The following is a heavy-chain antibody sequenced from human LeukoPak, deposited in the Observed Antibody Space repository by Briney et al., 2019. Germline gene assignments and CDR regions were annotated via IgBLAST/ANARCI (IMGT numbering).Heavy chain of an antibody. CDR1: GGSISSGSYY. V-gene: IGHV4-61*02. J-gene: IGHJ4*02. Sequence: SETLSLTCTVSGGSISSGSYYWSWIRQPAGKGLEWIGRIYTSGSTNYNPSLKSRVTIPVKTSKNQFSLKLSSVTAADTAVYYCARVTGYMIEDYFDYWGQGTLVTVSS. D-gene: IGHD3-22*01. CDR2: IYTSGST. CDR3: ARVTGYMIEDYFDY.